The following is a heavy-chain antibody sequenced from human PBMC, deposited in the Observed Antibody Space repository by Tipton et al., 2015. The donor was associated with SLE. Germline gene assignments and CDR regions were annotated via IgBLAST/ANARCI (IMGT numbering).Heavy chain of an antibody. CDR2: IYYSGST. Sequence: TLSLTCTVSGGSISSYYWRWIRQPPGKGLEWIGYIYYSGSTNYNPSLKSRVTISVDPSKNQFSLKLSSVTAADTAVYYCARANQLEHGFDYWGQGTLVTVSS. CDR1: GGSISSYY. J-gene: IGHJ4*02. CDR3: ARANQLEHGFDY. V-gene: IGHV4-59*01. D-gene: IGHD1-1*01.